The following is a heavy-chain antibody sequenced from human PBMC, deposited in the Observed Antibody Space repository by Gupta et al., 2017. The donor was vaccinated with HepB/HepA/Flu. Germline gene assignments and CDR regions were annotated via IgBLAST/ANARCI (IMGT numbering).Heavy chain of an antibody. V-gene: IGHV4-59*02. Sequence: QVQLQESGPGLVKPSETLSLTCTVSGGSVTSYYWTWVRQSPGKGLEWIGYIDSSGSTTYNASLKSRVTILADTSKNQFSLKLSSVTAADTAVYFCARVNCGSGSYYFDYWCQGTLVTVSS. CDR3: ARVNCGSGSYYFDY. D-gene: IGHD3-10*01. J-gene: IGHJ4*02. CDR2: IDSSGST. CDR1: GGSVTSYY.